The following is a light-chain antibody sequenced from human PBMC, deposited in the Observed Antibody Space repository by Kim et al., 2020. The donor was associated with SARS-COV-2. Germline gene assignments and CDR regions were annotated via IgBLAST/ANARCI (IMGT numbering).Light chain of an antibody. CDR1: QDIGID. J-gene: IGKJ1*01. V-gene: IGKV1-16*01. CDR3: QRSHSYPRT. CDR2: AAS. Sequence: DIQMTQTPSSLSASVGDRVTITCRASQDIGIDLAWFQQKPGKAPKSLIYAASSLQSGVPSRFSGSRSGTEYTFSISSLQPEDFGTYYCQRSHSYPRTFGQGTKVDIK.